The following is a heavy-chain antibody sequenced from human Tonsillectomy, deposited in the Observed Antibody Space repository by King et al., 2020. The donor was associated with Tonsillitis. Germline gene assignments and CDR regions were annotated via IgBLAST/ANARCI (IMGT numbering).Heavy chain of an antibody. CDR3: SGSYYKDNWFDP. D-gene: IGHD3-10*01. J-gene: IGHJ5*02. V-gene: IGHV3-33*08. CDR1: GFTFSSYG. CDR2: IWYDGSNK. Sequence: HVQLVESGGGVVRPGRSLRLSCAASGFTFSSYGMHWVRQAPGKGLEWVALIWYDGSNKYYADSVKGRFTISRDNSKNTLYLQMNSLRAEDTAVYYCSGSYYKDNWFDPWGKGTLVSVSS.